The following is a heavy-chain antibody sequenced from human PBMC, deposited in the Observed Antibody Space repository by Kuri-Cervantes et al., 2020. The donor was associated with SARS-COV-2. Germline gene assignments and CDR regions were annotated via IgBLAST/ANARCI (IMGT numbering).Heavy chain of an antibody. Sequence: SETLSHTCTVSGGSVSSGSYYWSWIRQPPGKGLEWIGYIYYSGSTNYNPSLKSRVTISVDTSKNQFSLKLSSVTAADTAVYYCVRGPRWSIAASFDYWGQGTLVTVSS. CDR3: VRGPRWSIAASFDY. V-gene: IGHV4-61*01. CDR1: GGSVSSGSYY. CDR2: IYYSGST. J-gene: IGHJ4*02. D-gene: IGHD6-6*01.